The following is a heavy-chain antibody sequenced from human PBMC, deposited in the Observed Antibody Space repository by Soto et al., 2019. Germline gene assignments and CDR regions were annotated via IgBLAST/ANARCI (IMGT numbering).Heavy chain of an antibody. D-gene: IGHD6-19*01. J-gene: IGHJ4*02. CDR2: MNPNSGNT. V-gene: IGHV1-8*01. CDR3: ARERTVAGNDY. Sequence: GASVKVSCKASGYTFTSYDINWVRQATGQGIEGMGWMNPNSGNTGYAQKFQGRVTMTRNTSISTAYMEQSSLRSEDTAVYYCARERTVAGNDYWGQGTLITVSS. CDR1: GYTFTSYD.